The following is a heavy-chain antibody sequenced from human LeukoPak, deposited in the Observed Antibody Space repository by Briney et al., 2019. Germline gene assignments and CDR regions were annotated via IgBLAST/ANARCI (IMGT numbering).Heavy chain of an antibody. CDR2: INPNSGGT. J-gene: IGHJ5*02. V-gene: IGHV1-2*06. CDR1: EYTFTGYS. CDR3: ARDRLAAGGSGA. Sequence: GASVKVSCMASEYTFTGYSMHWVRQAPGQGLEWMGRINPNSGGTNYAQKFQGRVTMTRDTSISTAYMELSSLRSDDTAVYYCARDRLAAGGSGAWGQGTLVTVSS. D-gene: IGHD6-13*01.